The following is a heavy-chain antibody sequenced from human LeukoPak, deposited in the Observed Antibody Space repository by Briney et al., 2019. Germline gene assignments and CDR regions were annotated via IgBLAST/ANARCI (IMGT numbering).Heavy chain of an antibody. CDR2: IYYSGST. CDR3: ARTRDQGESDY. V-gene: IGHV4-59*01. Sequence: PSETLSLTCTVSGGSISRYHWSWIRQPPGKGLEWIGYIYYSGSTKYNPSLKSRVTISVDTSKNQFSLMLSSVTAADTAVYYRARTRDQGESDYWGQGTLVTVSS. D-gene: IGHD3-10*01. J-gene: IGHJ4*02. CDR1: GGSISRYH.